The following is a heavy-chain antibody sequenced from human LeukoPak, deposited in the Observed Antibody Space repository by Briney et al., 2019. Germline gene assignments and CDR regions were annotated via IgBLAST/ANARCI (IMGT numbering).Heavy chain of an antibody. CDR3: ARELSGGPRWL. V-gene: IGHV3-11*01. CDR2: ISSSGSTI. D-gene: IGHD5-24*01. Sequence: GGSLTLSCPASGFTFSDYYMNWIRQAPGKGLDGVSYISSSGSTIYYADSVKGRFTISRDNAKNSLYLQMNSLRAEDTAVYYCARELSGGPRWLWGQGTLVTVSS. CDR1: GFTFSDYY. J-gene: IGHJ4*02.